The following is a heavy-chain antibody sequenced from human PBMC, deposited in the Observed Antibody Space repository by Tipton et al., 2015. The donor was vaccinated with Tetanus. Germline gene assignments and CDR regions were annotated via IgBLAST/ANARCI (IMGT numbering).Heavy chain of an antibody. V-gene: IGHV4-30-2*01. D-gene: IGHD2-2*01. J-gene: IGHJ4*02. CDR3: ARAGFEGSSSSGYFDH. CDR1: GVSIRNGGYS. Sequence: TLSLTCAVSGVSIRNGGYSWSWIRQPAGKGLEWIGYTYHTGGTIYNPSLKSRVTIAVDTFKRQFSMTLTSATAADTAVYYCARAGFEGSSSSGYFDHWGLGVLVTVSS. CDR2: TYHTGGT.